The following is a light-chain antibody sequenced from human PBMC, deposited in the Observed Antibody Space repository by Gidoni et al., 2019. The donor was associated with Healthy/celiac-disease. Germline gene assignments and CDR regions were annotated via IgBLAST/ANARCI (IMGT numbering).Light chain of an antibody. CDR2: GNS. J-gene: IGLJ2*01. CDR1: SSNIGAGYD. V-gene: IGLV1-40*01. CDR3: QSYDSSLSGSV. Sequence: QSVLTQPPSVSGAPGQRVTISCTGSSSNIGAGYDVHWSQQLPGTAPKLLIYGNSNRPSGVPDRFSGSKSGTSASLAITGLQAEDEADYYCQSYDSSLSGSVFGGGTKLTVL.